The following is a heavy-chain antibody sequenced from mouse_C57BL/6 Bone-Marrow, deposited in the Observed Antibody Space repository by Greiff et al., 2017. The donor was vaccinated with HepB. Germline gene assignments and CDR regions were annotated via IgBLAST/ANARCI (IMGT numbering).Heavy chain of an antibody. J-gene: IGHJ3*01. Sequence: QVQLQQSGAELMKPGASVKLSCKATGYTFTGYWIEWVKPRPGHGLEWIGEILPGSGSTNYNEKFKGKATFTADTSSNTAYMQISSLTTEDAAIYYCEREGCTTVVGAYWGQGTLVTVSA. V-gene: IGHV1-9*01. D-gene: IGHD1-1*01. CDR2: ILPGSGST. CDR1: GYTFTGYW. CDR3: EREGCTTVVGAY.